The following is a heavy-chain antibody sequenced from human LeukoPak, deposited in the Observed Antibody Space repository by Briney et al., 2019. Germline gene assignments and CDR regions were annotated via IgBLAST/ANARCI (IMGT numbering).Heavy chain of an antibody. D-gene: IGHD6-13*01. V-gene: IGHV3-48*01. CDR2: ISSLSGTI. Sequence: GGSLRLSCVASGFTFSRYSMNWVRQAPGEGLEWVSYISSLSGTIYYADSVKGRFTISRDNAKNSLYLQMDSLRAEDTAVYYCARIAAADGASIDYWGQGTLVTVSS. J-gene: IGHJ4*02. CDR1: GFTFSRYS. CDR3: ARIAAADGASIDY.